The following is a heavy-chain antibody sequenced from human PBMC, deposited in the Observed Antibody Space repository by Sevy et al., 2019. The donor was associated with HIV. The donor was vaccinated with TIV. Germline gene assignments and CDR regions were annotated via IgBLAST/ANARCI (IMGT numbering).Heavy chain of an antibody. CDR1: GYSISSGYY. J-gene: IGHJ4*02. CDR2: IYHSGST. Sequence: SETLSLTCTVSGYSISSGYYWGWIRQPPGKGLEWIGSIYHSGSTYYNPSLKSRVTISVDTSKNQFSLKLSSVTAAETAVYYCARGRYSSSWYYFDYWGQGTLVTVSS. CDR3: ARGRYSSSWYYFDY. V-gene: IGHV4-38-2*02. D-gene: IGHD6-13*01.